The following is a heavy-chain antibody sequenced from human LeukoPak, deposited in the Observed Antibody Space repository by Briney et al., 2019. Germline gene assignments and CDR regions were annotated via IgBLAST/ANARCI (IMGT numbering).Heavy chain of an antibody. J-gene: IGHJ4*02. V-gene: IGHV3-33*01. CDR1: GFTFSSYG. CDR2: IWYDGSNK. D-gene: IGHD6-6*01. CDR3: ARDLASEQLVAMGLHN. Sequence: GGFLRLSCAASGFTFSSYGMHWVRQAPGKGLEWVAVIWYDGSNKYYADSVKGRFTISRDNSKNTLYLQMNSLRAEDTAVYYCARDLASEQLVAMGLHNWGQGTLVTVSS.